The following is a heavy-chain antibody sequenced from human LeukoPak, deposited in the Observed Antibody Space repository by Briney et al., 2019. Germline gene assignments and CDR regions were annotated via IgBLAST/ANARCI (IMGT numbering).Heavy chain of an antibody. CDR2: IYYSGST. CDR3: ASSIYCSSTSCETGYFDY. CDR1: GGSISSYY. Sequence: SETLSLTCTVSGGSISSYYWSWIRQPPGKGLGWIGYIYYSGSTNYNPSLKSRVTISVDTSKNQFSLKLSSVTAADTAVYYCASSIYCSSTSCETGYFDYWGQGTLVTVSS. J-gene: IGHJ4*02. D-gene: IGHD2-2*01. V-gene: IGHV4-59*01.